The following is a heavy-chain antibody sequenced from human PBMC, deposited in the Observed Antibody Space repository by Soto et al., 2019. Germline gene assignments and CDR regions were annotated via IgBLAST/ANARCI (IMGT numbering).Heavy chain of an antibody. Sequence: PGGSLRLSCAASGFTFSSYSMNWVRQSPGKGLEWVSSISSSSSYIYYADSVKGRFTISRDNAKNSLYLQMNSLRAEDTAVYYCARDPFGYDSSGYYFDYWGQGTLVTVSS. J-gene: IGHJ4*02. CDR2: ISSSSSYI. D-gene: IGHD3-22*01. V-gene: IGHV3-21*01. CDR3: ARDPFGYDSSGYYFDY. CDR1: GFTFSSYS.